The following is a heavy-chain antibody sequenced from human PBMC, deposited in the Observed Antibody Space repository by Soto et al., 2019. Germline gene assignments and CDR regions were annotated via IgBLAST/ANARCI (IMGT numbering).Heavy chain of an antibody. CDR3: ARTPDH. CDR1: GYSISSSNW. V-gene: IGHV4-28*01. J-gene: IGHJ4*02. CDR2: IYYSGIT. Sequence: SETLSLTCAVSGYSISSSNWWGWIRQPPGKGLEWIGYIYYSGITNYNPSLKSRVTISVDTSKNQFSLKLSSVTAADTAVYYCARTPDHWGQGTLVTVSS.